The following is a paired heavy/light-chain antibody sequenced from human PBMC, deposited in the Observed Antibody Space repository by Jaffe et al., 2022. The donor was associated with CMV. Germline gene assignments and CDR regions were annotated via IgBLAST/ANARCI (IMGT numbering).Light chain of an antibody. CDR3: QQYYSNPWT. CDR1: QSVLYSATNKNY. CDR2: WTS. Sequence: DIVMTQSPDSLAVSLGERVTINCKSSQSVLYSATNKNYLAWYQQKPGQPPKLLIYWTSARESGVPDRFSGGGSGTDFTLTISSLQAEDVAIYYCQQYYSNPWTFGQGTRVEIK. V-gene: IGKV4-1*01. J-gene: IGKJ1*01.
Heavy chain of an antibody. J-gene: IGHJ3*02. CDR2: IYWDDDK. Sequence: QITLEESGPTLVKPTQTLTLTCTFSGFSLTTTGVGVAWIRQPPGKAPEWLALIYWDDDKRYSPSLQTRLTISKDTSKNQVVLTMTNMDPVDTATYYCARRRRHYYDSEAHSDALDIWGQGTMVTVSS. CDR1: GFSLTTTGVG. D-gene: IGHD3-10*01. V-gene: IGHV2-5*02. CDR3: ARRRRHYYDSEAHSDALDI.